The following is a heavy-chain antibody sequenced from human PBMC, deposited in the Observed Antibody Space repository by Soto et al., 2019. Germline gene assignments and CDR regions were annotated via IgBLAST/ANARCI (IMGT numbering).Heavy chain of an antibody. J-gene: IGHJ4*02. Sequence: ASVKVSCKASGYTFTSYYMHWVRQAPGQGLEWMGIINPSSGSTNYAQKFQGRVTMTRDTSTSTVYMALSSLRSEDTAVYYCARRHYGDSDYWGQGTLVTVSS. D-gene: IGHD4-17*01. CDR1: GYTFTSYY. V-gene: IGHV1-46*01. CDR3: ARRHYGDSDY. CDR2: INPSSGST.